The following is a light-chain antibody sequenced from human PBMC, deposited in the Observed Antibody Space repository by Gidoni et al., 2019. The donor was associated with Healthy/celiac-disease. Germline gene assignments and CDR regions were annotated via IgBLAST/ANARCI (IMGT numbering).Light chain of an antibody. Sequence: EIVLTQSPATLSLSPGERATLSCRASQSVSSYLAWYQQKPGQAPRLLIYDASHRTTGIPARFSCSGSGTDFTLTISSLELEDFAVYYCQQRSNWPPSITFGQXTRLEIK. CDR3: QQRSNWPPSIT. CDR2: DAS. V-gene: IGKV3-11*01. CDR1: QSVSSY. J-gene: IGKJ5*01.